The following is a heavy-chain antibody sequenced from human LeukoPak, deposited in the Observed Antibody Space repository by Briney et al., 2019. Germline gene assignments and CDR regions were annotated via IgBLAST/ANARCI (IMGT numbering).Heavy chain of an antibody. D-gene: IGHD4-17*01. CDR1: GFTFSSYA. CDR3: VKDPYGGYVLNDAFDI. CDR2: ISSNGGST. V-gene: IGHV3-64D*06. J-gene: IGHJ3*02. Sequence: PGGSLRLSCSASGFTFSSYAMHWVRQAPGKGLEHVSAISSNGGSTYYADSVKGRFTISRDNSKNTLYLQMSSLRAEDTAVYYCVKDPYGGYVLNDAFDIWGQGTMVTVSS.